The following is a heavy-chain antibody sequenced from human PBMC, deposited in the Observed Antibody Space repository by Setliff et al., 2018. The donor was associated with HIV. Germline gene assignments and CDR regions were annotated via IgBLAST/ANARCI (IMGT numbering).Heavy chain of an antibody. CDR3: ARDQKGYSYGYFDS. Sequence: SETLSLTCVVSGNSISSGYYWGWVRQPPGKGLEWIGSIYHTGSTYYNPSLKGRVTISVDTSKNQFSLRLSSVTAAGTAVYYCARDQKGYSYGYFDSWGQGTLVTVSS. CDR2: IYHTGST. J-gene: IGHJ4*02. V-gene: IGHV4-38-2*02. CDR1: GNSISSGYY. D-gene: IGHD5-18*01.